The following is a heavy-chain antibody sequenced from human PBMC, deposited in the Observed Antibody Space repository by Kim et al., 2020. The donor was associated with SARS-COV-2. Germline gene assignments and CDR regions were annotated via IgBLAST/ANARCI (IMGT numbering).Heavy chain of an antibody. CDR3: TTDYDLAAAGRLDWFDP. CDR1: GFTFSNAW. V-gene: IGHV3-15*01. J-gene: IGHJ5*02. D-gene: IGHD6-13*01. CDR2: IKSKTDGGTT. Sequence: GGSLRLSCAASGFTFSNAWMSWVRQAPGKGLEWVGRIKSKTDGGTTDYAAPVKGRFTISRDDSKNTLYLQMNSLKTEDTAVYYCTTDYDLAAAGRLDWFDPWGQGTLVTVSS.